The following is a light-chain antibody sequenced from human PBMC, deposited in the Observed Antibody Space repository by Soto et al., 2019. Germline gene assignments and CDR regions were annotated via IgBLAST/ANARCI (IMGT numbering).Light chain of an antibody. Sequence: EIVMTQSPATLSVSPGERATLSCRASQSVSSNLAWYQQKPGQAPRLLIYGASTRATGIPATVSGSGSGTAFTHTINSLQSEDVAVYYCQQYKNWPRKFGQVTKVEIK. CDR3: QQYKNWPRK. CDR1: QSVSSN. J-gene: IGKJ1*01. CDR2: GAS. V-gene: IGKV3-15*01.